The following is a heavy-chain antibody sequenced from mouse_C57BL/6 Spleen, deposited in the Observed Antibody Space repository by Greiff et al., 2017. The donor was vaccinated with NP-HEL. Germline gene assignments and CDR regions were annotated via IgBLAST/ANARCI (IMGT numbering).Heavy chain of an antibody. J-gene: IGHJ2*01. V-gene: IGHV5-12*01. CDR1: GFTFSDYY. CDR3: ARHTTEGYFDY. Sequence: EVQVVESGGGLVQPGGSLKLSCAASGFTFSDYYMYWVRQTPEKRLEWVAYISNGGGSTYYPDTVKGRFTISRDNAKNTLYLQMSRLKSEDTAMYYCARHTTEGYFDYWGQGTTLTVSS. CDR2: ISNGGGST.